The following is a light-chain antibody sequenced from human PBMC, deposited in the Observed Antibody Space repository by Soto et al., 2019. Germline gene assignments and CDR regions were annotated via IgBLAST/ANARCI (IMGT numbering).Light chain of an antibody. CDR3: HLYGSSPRYI. Sequence: ESVLTQSPGTLSLSPGERATLSCRASQSVNSDYLAWYQQKPGQAPRLLIYGASTKATGIPDRFSGSGSGTDFTLTISRLEPEDFAVYYCHLYGSSPRYIFGQRTKLEIK. J-gene: IGKJ2*01. V-gene: IGKV3-20*01. CDR1: QSVNSDY. CDR2: GAS.